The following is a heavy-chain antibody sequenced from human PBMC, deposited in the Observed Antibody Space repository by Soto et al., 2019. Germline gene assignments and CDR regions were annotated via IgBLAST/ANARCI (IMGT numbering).Heavy chain of an antibody. CDR2: IYYSGST. CDR1: GGSISSSSYY. J-gene: IGHJ4*02. Sequence: QLQLQESGPGLVKPSETLSLTCTVSGGSISSSSYYWGWIRQPPGKGLEWIGSIYYSGSTYYNPSLRSRVTLSVHTSKNQFPLKLSSVTAADTAVYYCARREFWSGYYTRWGQGTLVTVSS. D-gene: IGHD3-3*01. CDR3: ARREFWSGYYTR. V-gene: IGHV4-39*01.